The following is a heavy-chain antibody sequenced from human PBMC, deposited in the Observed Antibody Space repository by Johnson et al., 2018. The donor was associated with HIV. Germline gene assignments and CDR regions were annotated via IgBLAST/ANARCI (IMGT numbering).Heavy chain of an antibody. D-gene: IGHD6-6*01. Sequence: QVQLVESGGVVVQPGGSLRLSCAASGFTFSSYDMHWVRQAPGKGLEWVAVIWYDGSNKYYADSVKGRFTVSRDNSKNTLYLQMNSLRAEDTAVYYCAPIAAHHDAFDIWGQGTMVTVSS. CDR3: APIAAHHDAFDI. CDR2: IWYDGSNK. J-gene: IGHJ3*02. CDR1: GFTFSSYD. V-gene: IGHV3-33*08.